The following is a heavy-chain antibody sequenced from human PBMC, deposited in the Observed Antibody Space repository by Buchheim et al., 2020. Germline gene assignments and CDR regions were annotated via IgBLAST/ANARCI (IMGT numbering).Heavy chain of an antibody. J-gene: IGHJ4*02. V-gene: IGHV3-48*03. CDR2: ISSSGSTI. CDR3: ARARLNYYDSSGQAPY. CDR1: GFTFSSYE. D-gene: IGHD3-22*01. Sequence: EVQLVESGGGLVQPGGSLRLSCAASGFTFSSYEMNWVRQAPGKGLEWVSYISSSGSTIYYADSVKGRFTISRDNAKNSLYLQMNSLRAEDTAVYYCARARLNYYDSSGQAPYWGQGTL.